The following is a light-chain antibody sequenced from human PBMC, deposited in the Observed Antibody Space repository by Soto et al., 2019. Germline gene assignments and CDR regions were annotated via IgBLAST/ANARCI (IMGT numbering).Light chain of an antibody. V-gene: IGLV2-8*01. CDR2: EVV. CDR3: KSYAGSNTYV. CDR1: KNDIGVYDF. J-gene: IGLJ6*01. Sequence: QSVLTQSPSASGSPGQSVTISCTGTKNDIGVYDFVSWYQHHPGKAPRLIIYEVVQRPSGVPDRFSGSKSGNTASLTVSGLQAADKAEYVCKSYAGSNTYVVGRGTKVTVL.